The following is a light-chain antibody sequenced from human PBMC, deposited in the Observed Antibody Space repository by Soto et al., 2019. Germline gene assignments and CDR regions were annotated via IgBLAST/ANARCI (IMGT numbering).Light chain of an antibody. CDR2: LAS. Sequence: IQLTQSPSSLSASVGDRVTITCRASQDISSYLAWYQQKPGKAPKLLIYLASTLHSGVPSSFSGSGSGTDFSLIISSLQPEDAATYYCQSLNRFPHSFGGGTKVEIK. CDR3: QSLNRFPHS. V-gene: IGKV1-9*01. J-gene: IGKJ4*01. CDR1: QDISSY.